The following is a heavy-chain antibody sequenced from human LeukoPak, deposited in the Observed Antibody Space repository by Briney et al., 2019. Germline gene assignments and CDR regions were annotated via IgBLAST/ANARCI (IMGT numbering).Heavy chain of an antibody. CDR2: IYSGGST. CDR3: AREGSGYSYFDY. V-gene: IGHV3-53*01. D-gene: IGHD3-3*01. J-gene: IGHJ4*02. CDR1: GFPFSSYW. Sequence: GGSLRLSCVASGFPFSSYWMTWVRQAPGKRLEWVSVIYSGGSTYYADSVKGRFTISRDNSKNTLYLQMNSLRAEDTAVYYCAREGSGYSYFDYWGQGTLVTVSS.